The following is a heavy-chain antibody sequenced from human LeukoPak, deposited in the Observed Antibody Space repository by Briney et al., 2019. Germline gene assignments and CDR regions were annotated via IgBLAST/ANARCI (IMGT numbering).Heavy chain of an antibody. D-gene: IGHD1-26*01. J-gene: IGHJ5*02. CDR1: GFTFSSYS. V-gene: IGHV3-48*01. CDR3: AREGSAFDP. CDR2: ISSSSSTI. Sequence: GGPLRLSCAASGFTFSSYSMNWVRQAPGKGLEWVSYISSSSSTIYYADSVRGRFTISRDNAKNSLYLRMNSLRAEDTAMYYCAREGSAFDPWGQGTLVTVSS.